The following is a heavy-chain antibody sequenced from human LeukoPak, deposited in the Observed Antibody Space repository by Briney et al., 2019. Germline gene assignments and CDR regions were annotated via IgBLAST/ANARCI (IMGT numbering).Heavy chain of an antibody. D-gene: IGHD3-9*01. CDR3: ARDAKILRYFDWSSPDAFDI. CDR2: IYTSGST. Sequence: MPSETLSLTCTVSGGSISSYYWSWIRQPAGKGLEWIGRIYTSGSTNYNPSLKSRVTMSVDTSKNQFSLKLSSVTAADTAVYYCARDAKILRYFDWSSPDAFDIWGQGTMVTVSS. V-gene: IGHV4-4*07. J-gene: IGHJ3*02. CDR1: GGSISSYY.